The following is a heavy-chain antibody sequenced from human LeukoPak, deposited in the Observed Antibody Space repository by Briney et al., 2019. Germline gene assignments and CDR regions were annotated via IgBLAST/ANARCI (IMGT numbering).Heavy chain of an antibody. CDR3: ARPRVVVVAATRRNWFDP. J-gene: IGHJ5*02. D-gene: IGHD2-15*01. CDR1: GYTFTGYY. Sequence: ASVKVSCKASGYTFTGYYMHWVRQAPGQGLEWMGWINPNSGGTNYAQKFQGRVTMTRDTSISTAYMELSRLRSDDTAVYYCARPRVVVVAATRRNWFDPWGQGTLVTVSS. CDR2: INPNSGGT. V-gene: IGHV1-2*02.